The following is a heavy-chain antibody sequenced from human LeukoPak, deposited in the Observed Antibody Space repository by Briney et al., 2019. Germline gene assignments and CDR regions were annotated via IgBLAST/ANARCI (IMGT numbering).Heavy chain of an antibody. Sequence: SETLSLTCAVYGGSFSGYYWSWTRQPPGKGLEWIGEINHSGSTNYNPSLKSRVTISVDTSKNQFSLKLSSVTAADTAVYYCAGDNRTYYYGSGSYAWGQGTLVTVSS. CDR3: AGDNRTYYYGSGSYA. J-gene: IGHJ5*02. D-gene: IGHD3-10*01. CDR1: GGSFSGYY. V-gene: IGHV4-34*01. CDR2: INHSGST.